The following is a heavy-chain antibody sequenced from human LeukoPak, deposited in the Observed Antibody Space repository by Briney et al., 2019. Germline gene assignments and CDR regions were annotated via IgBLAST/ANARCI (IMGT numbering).Heavy chain of an antibody. CDR2: ISGYNGHT. Sequence: ASVKVSCKASGYAFTNYGISWVRQAPGQGLEWMGWISGYNGHTKYAQSLQGRVTMTTDTSTSTAYMELRSLRFDDTALYYCARGFPPRRLYDSSGYYSYCFDYWGQGTLVTVSS. D-gene: IGHD3-22*01. CDR1: GYAFTNYG. CDR3: ARGFPPRRLYDSSGYYSYCFDY. V-gene: IGHV1-18*01. J-gene: IGHJ4*02.